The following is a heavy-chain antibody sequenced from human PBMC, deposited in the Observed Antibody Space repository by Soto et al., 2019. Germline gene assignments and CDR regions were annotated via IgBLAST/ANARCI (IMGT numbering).Heavy chain of an antibody. J-gene: IGHJ2*01. CDR3: ATVWTFHWYFDL. CDR2: IYYSGST. D-gene: IGHD1-1*01. Sequence: QVQLQESGPGLVKPSETLSLTCTVSGGSISSYYWSWIRQPPGKGLEWIGYIYYSGSTNYNPSLKSRVTISVDTSKNQSSLKLRSVPAADTAVYYCATVWTFHWYFDLWGRGTLVTVSS. CDR1: GGSISSYY. V-gene: IGHV4-59*01.